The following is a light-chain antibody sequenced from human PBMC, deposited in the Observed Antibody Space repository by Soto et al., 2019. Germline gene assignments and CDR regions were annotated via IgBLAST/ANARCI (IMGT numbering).Light chain of an antibody. J-gene: IGKJ1*01. Sequence: EIVMTQSPSTLSASVGDRVTFTCRASQTISTWLAWYQQKPGEAPKLLIYKASTLEVGVPSRFSASGSGTEFTLTINTLQPADFATYYCQQYNSYPWTFGQGTKV. CDR2: KAS. V-gene: IGKV1-5*03. CDR3: QQYNSYPWT. CDR1: QTISTW.